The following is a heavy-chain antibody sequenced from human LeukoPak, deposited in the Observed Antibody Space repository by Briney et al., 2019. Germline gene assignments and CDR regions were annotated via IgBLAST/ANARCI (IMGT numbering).Heavy chain of an antibody. CDR3: ARGFQYSSSWYGGFDP. D-gene: IGHD6-13*01. J-gene: IGHJ5*02. CDR1: GASISSFY. Sequence: SETLSLTCTVSGASISSFYWNWIRQPAGKGLEWIGRMFTSGSTNYNPSLTSRVTMSVDASKNQISLKLSSVTAADTAVYYCARGFQYSSSWYGGFDPWGQGILVTASS. CDR2: MFTSGST. V-gene: IGHV4-4*07.